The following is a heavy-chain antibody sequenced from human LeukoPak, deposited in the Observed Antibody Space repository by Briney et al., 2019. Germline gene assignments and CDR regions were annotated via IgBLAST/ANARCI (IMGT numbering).Heavy chain of an antibody. J-gene: IGHJ3*02. D-gene: IGHD5-24*01. CDR1: GGSFSGYY. Sequence: SETLSLTCAVYGGSFSGYYWSWIRQPPGKGLEWIGEINHSGSTNYNPSLKSRVTISVDTSKNQFSLKLSSVTAAGTAVYYCARVGEMAEDAFDIWGQGTMVTVSS. CDR3: ARVGEMAEDAFDI. CDR2: INHSGST. V-gene: IGHV4-34*01.